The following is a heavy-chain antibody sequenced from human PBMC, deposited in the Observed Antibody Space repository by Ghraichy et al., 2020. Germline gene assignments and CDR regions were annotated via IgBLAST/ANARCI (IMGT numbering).Heavy chain of an antibody. J-gene: IGHJ4*02. CDR1: GFSFSGSW. D-gene: IGHD3-10*01. V-gene: IGHV3-7*03. CDR2: INNDGKEK. Sequence: GGSRRLSCTASGFSFSGSWMSWVRQAPEKGLEWVANINNDGKEKYYVDSLKGRFTISRDNGKNSLFLQISSLRVEDTAVYYCARDPKRGALDYWGQGTLVAVSP. CDR3: ARDPKRGALDY.